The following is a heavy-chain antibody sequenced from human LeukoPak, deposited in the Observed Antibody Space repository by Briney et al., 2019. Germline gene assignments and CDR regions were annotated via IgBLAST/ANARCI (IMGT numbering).Heavy chain of an antibody. J-gene: IGHJ5*02. D-gene: IGHD2-2*01. V-gene: IGHV4-59*12. CDR3: ARVRFDCSSTSCYGFDP. Sequence: PSETLSLTCTVSGGSISSYYWSWIRQPPGKGLEWIGYIYYSGSTNYNPSLKSRVTMSVDTSKNQFSLKLSSVTAADTAVYYCARVRFDCSSTSCYGFDPWGQGTLVTVSS. CDR2: IYYSGST. CDR1: GGSISSYY.